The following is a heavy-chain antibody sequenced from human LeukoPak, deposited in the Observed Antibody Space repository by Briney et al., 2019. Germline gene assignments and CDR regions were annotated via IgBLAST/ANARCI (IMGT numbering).Heavy chain of an antibody. D-gene: IGHD6-19*01. CDR3: ASPIIAVAGTDYYGMDV. Sequence: SETLSLTCAVYGGSFSGYYCSWIRQPPGKGLEWIGEINHSGSTNYNPSLKSRVTISVDTSKNQFSLKLSSVTAADTAVYYCASPIIAVAGTDYYGMDVWGQGTTVTVSS. J-gene: IGHJ6*02. CDR2: INHSGST. CDR1: GGSFSGYY. V-gene: IGHV4-34*01.